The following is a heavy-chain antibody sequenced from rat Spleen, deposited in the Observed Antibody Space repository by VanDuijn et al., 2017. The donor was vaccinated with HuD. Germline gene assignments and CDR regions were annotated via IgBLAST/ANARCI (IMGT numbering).Heavy chain of an antibody. V-gene: IGHV5-29*01. D-gene: IGHD4-3*01. CDR1: GFTFSNYG. CDR3: ARPSARYSSGYSYYFEY. CDR2: ISSEGRSS. Sequence: EVHLVESGGGLVQPGGSLKLSCVASGFTFSNYGMAWVRQAPTKGLEWVATISSEGRSSYYRDSVKGRFTLSRDNAETTLYLQIDSLRSEDTATYYFARPSARYSSGYSYYFEYWGQGVMVTVSS. J-gene: IGHJ2*01.